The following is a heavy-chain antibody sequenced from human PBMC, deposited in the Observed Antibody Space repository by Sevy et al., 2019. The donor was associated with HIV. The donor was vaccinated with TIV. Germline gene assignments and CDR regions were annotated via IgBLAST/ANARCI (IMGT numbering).Heavy chain of an antibody. CDR2: IWYDGSNK. Sequence: GGSLRLSCAASGFTFSSYGMHWVRQAPGKGLEWVAVIWYDGSNKYYADSVKGRFTISRDNSKNTLYLQMNSLGAEDTAVYYCARDPTTMVRGVIKLSNWFDPWGQGTLVTVSS. CDR3: ARDPTTMVRGVIKLSNWFDP. D-gene: IGHD3-10*01. V-gene: IGHV3-33*01. J-gene: IGHJ5*02. CDR1: GFTFSSYG.